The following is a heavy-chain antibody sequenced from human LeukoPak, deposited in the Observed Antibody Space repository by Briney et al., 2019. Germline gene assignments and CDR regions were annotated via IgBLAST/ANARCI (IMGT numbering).Heavy chain of an antibody. CDR2: INPNSVGT. Sequence: GASVKVSCKASGYTFTGYYMHWVRQAPGQGLEWMGWINPNSVGTNYAQKFQGRVTMTRDTSISTAYMELSRLRSDDTAVYYCARVRDYYDSSGYYIDYWGQGTLVTVSS. CDR1: GYTFTGYY. J-gene: IGHJ4*02. CDR3: ARVRDYYDSSGYYIDY. D-gene: IGHD3-22*01. V-gene: IGHV1-2*02.